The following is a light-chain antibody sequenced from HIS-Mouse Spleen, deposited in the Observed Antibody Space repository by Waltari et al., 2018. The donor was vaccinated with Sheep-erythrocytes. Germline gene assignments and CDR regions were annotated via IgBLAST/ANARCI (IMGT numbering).Light chain of an antibody. J-gene: IGKJ4*01. CDR3: QQYYSTLT. CDR1: QSVLYSSNNKNY. CDR2: WAS. Sequence: DILMTQSPDSLAVSLGERPTINRKSSQSVLYSSNNKNYLAWYQQKPGQPPKLLIYWASTRESGVPDRFSGSGSGTDFTLTISSLQAEDVAVYYCQQYYSTLTFGGGTKVEIK. V-gene: IGKV4-1*01.